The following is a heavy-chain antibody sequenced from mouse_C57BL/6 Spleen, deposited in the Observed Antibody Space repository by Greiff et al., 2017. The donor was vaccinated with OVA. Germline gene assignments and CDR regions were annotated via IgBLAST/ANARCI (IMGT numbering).Heavy chain of an antibody. CDR2: IHPNSGST. V-gene: IGHV1-64*01. J-gene: IGHJ2*01. D-gene: IGHD1-1*01. CDR3: ARELRGYFDY. Sequence: VKLQQPGAELVKPGASVKLSCKASGYTFTSYWMHWVKQRPGQGLEWIGMIHPNSGSTNYNEKFKSKATLTVDKSSSTAYMQLSSLTSEDSAVYYCARELRGYFDYWGQGTTLTVSS. CDR1: GYTFTSYW.